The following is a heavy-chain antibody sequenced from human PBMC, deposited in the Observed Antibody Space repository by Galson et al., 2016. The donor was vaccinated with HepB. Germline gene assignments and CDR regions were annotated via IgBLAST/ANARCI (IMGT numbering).Heavy chain of an antibody. J-gene: IGHJ4*02. CDR1: GFTLSNYW. D-gene: IGHD2-21*01. Sequence: SLRLSCAASGFTLSNYWMHWVRQAPGKGPVCASRIKSDGTYRDYAGSVEGRFTISRDNAKNTLYLQMNSLRAEDTAVYYCVRDDQSYGLDYWGQGTLVTVSS. CDR3: VRDDQSYGLDY. CDR2: IKSDGTYR. V-gene: IGHV3-74*01.